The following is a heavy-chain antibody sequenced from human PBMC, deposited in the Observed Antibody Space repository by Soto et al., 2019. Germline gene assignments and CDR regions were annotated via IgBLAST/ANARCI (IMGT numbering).Heavy chain of an antibody. V-gene: IGHV1-69*01. CDR3: ARASSHGSSWYFWFAP. Sequence: QVQLVQSGAEVRTPASSVKVSCKSSGGTFSRYAINRVRQAPGHALEWMGGIIPMFGTTNYAQKFKGRATFTAEESTSKVYMDLNTVRSEDAAVSYCARASSHGSSWYFWFAPWGQGTLVTASS. J-gene: IGHJ5*01. CDR2: IIPMFGTT. D-gene: IGHD6-13*01. CDR1: GGTFSRYA.